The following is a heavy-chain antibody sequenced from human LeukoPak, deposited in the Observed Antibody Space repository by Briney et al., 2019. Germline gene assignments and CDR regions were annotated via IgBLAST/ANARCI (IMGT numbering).Heavy chain of an antibody. CDR2: MNPNSGNT. CDR1: GYTFTSCD. V-gene: IGHV1-8*02. J-gene: IGHJ4*02. Sequence: GASVKVSCKASGYTFTSCDINLVRQATGQGLEWMGWMNPNSGNTGYGQSFQGRITMTRDISIGTACMELSNLTSEDTAIYYCTRGSSGRRDNWGQGTLVTVSA. CDR3: TRGSSGRRDN. D-gene: IGHD6-19*01.